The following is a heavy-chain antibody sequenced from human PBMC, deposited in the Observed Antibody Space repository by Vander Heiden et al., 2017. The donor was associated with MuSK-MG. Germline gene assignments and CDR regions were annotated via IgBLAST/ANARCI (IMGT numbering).Heavy chain of an antibody. CDR2: IRSKAYGGTT. J-gene: IGHJ4*02. D-gene: IGHD3-10*01. CDR3: TSLSYYGSGSYYNDLGY. Sequence: EVQLVESGGGLVQPGRSLRLSCTASGFPFGDYAMGWFRQAPGKGLEWVGFIRSKAYGGTTEYAASVKGRFTISRDDSKSIAYLQMNSLKTEDTAVYYCTSLSYYGSGSYYNDLGYWGQGTLVTVSS. V-gene: IGHV3-49*03. CDR1: GFPFGDYA.